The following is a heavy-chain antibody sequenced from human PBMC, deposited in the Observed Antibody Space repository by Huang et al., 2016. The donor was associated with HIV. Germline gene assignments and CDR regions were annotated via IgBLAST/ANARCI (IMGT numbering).Heavy chain of an antibody. J-gene: IGHJ6*02. CDR1: GGSISSYY. Sequence: QVQLQESGPGLVKPSETLSLTCTVSGGSISSYYWSWIRQPPGKGLEWIGYIHYSGSTNYNPSLKSRVTTPVDTSKNQFFLKLSSVTAADTAVYYCARGGPYSRDYYYYGMDVWGQGTTVTVSS. D-gene: IGHD6-13*01. V-gene: IGHV4-59*01. CDR2: IHYSGST. CDR3: ARGGPYSRDYYYYGMDV.